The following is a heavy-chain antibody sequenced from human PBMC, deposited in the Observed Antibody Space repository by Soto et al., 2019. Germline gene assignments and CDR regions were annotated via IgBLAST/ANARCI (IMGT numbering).Heavy chain of an antibody. V-gene: IGHV3-30*18. CDR3: AKGLLMVRGDFRLIDY. D-gene: IGHD3-10*01. Sequence: QVQLVESGGGVVQPGRSLRLSCAASGFTFSSYGMHWVRQAPGKGLEWVAVISYDGSNKYYADSVKGRFTISRDNSKNTLYLQMNSLRAEDTAVYYCAKGLLMVRGDFRLIDYWGQGTLVTVSS. CDR1: GFTFSSYG. CDR2: ISYDGSNK. J-gene: IGHJ4*02.